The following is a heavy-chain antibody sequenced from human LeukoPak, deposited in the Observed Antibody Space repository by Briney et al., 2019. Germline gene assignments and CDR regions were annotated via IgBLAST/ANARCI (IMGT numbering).Heavy chain of an antibody. V-gene: IGHV3-23*01. J-gene: IGHJ4*02. Sequence: GVSLRLSCAASGFTFSSYAMNWVRQAPGKGLEWVSSISGSGGSTYYADSVKGRFTISRDNSKNTLYLQMNSLRAEDTAVYYCAKYRYGDYAHNFDYWGQGTLVTVSS. CDR3: AKYRYGDYAHNFDY. D-gene: IGHD4-17*01. CDR1: GFTFSSYA. CDR2: ISGSGGST.